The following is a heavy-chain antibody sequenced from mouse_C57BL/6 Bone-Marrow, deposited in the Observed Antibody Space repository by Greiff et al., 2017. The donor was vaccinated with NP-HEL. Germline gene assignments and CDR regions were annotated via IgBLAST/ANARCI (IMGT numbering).Heavy chain of an antibody. V-gene: IGHV1-15*01. CDR2: IDPETGGT. J-gene: IGHJ4*01. Sequence: VQLQQSGAELVRPGASVTLSCKASGYTFTDYEMHWVKQTPVHGLEWIGAIDPETGGTAYNQKFKGKAILTADKSSSTAYMELRSLTSEDSAVYYCTRRGGSSPYAMDYWGQGTSVTVSS. CDR1: GYTFTDYE. CDR3: TRRGGSSPYAMDY. D-gene: IGHD1-1*01.